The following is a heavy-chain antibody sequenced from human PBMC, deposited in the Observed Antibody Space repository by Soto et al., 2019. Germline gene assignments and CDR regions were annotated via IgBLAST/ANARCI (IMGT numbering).Heavy chain of an antibody. Sequence: GASVKVSCKTSGYTFTTYGIHWVRQAPGQGLESMGWISGYNGNTNYAQKFQDRVTMTTDTSRSIGYMELRSLTFEDTAVYYCARGAHGSGYGVYWGQGTLVTVSS. CDR1: GYTFTTYG. D-gene: IGHD3-3*01. CDR3: ARGAHGSGYGVY. J-gene: IGHJ4*02. CDR2: ISGYNGNT. V-gene: IGHV1-18*01.